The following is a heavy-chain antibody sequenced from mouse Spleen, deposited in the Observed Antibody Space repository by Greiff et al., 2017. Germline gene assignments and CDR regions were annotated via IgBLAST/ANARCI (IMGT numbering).Heavy chain of an antibody. CDR1: GFNIKDDY. Sequence: VQLQQSGAELVRPGASVKLSCTASGFNIKDDYMHWVKQRPEQGLEWIGWIDPENGDTEYASKFQGKATITADTSSNTAYLQLSSLTSEDTAVYYCTAVITTATGIAYWGQGTLVTVSA. CDR3: TAVITTATGIAY. J-gene: IGHJ3*01. V-gene: IGHV14-4*01. D-gene: IGHD1-2*01. CDR2: IDPENGDT.